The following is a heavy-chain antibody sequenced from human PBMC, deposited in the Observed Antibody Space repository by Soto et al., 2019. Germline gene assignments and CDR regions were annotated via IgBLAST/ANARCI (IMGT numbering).Heavy chain of an antibody. V-gene: IGHV1-3*01. CDR3: ARDPGTGAALRAYHFDY. CDR2: INAGNGDT. CDR1: RYRFTTYA. J-gene: IGHJ4*02. Sequence: XSVKGSCNASRYRFTTYALHWVRQAPGQRLEWMGWINAGNGDTKYSEKFQGRVTITRDTSANTAYMELSSLRSEDTSVYYCARDPGTGAALRAYHFDYWGQGTLVTSPQ. D-gene: IGHD1-1*01.